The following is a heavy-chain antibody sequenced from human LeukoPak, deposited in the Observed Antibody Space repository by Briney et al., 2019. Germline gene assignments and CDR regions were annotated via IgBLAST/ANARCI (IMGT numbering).Heavy chain of an antibody. V-gene: IGHV3-74*01. CDR1: GLAFSAYK. CDR2: ISTDGYTT. CDR3: VVGGSPGY. Sequence: AGSLRLSCAASGLAFSAYKMHWDRQAPRKGLVWVSRISTDGYTTDYADFVQGRFTASRDNTKNTWSLEMNSLRAEDTAVYYCVVGGSPGYWGQGTLVTVSS. J-gene: IGHJ4*02. D-gene: IGHD2-15*01.